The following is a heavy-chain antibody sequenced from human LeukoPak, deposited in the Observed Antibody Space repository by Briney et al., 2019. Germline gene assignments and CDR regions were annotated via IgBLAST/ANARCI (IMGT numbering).Heavy chain of an antibody. CDR2: ISGDGGST. CDR3: AKDVGPVVAATDDTSNWFDP. D-gene: IGHD2-15*01. V-gene: IGHV3-43*02. J-gene: IGHJ5*02. CDR1: GFTFDDYA. Sequence: GGSLRLSCAASGFTFDDYAMHWVRQAPGKGLEWVSLISGDGGSTYYADSMKGRFTISRDNSKNSLYLQMNSLRTEDSALYYCAKDVGPVVAATDDTSNWFDPWGQGTLVSVPS.